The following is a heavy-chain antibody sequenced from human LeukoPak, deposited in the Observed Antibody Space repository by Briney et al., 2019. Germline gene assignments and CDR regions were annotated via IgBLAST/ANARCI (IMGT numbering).Heavy chain of an antibody. J-gene: IGHJ6*04. CDR3: AELGITMIGGV. V-gene: IGHV3-48*03. CDR1: GITFSSYK. Sequence: GSLRLSGAASGITFSSYKMNWFRQPPGKGLEWFAYIRSSGSTIYYAGSVKGRLTISRDNAKSSLYLQMNSLRAEDTAVYYCAELGITMIGGVWGKGTTVTISP. CDR2: IRSSGSTI. D-gene: IGHD3-10*02.